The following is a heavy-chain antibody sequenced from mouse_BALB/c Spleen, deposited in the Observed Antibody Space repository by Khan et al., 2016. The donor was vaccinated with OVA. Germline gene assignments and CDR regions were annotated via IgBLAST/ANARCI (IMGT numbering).Heavy chain of an antibody. CDR1: GFSLSRYN. D-gene: IGHD2-14*01. CDR3: AEAYYRYDGYYAMDY. CDR2: IWGGGGT. V-gene: IGHV2-6-4*01. J-gene: IGHJ4*01. Sequence: QVQLKQSGPGLVAPSQSLSITCTVSGFSLSRYNIHWVRQPPGKGLEWLGMIWGGGGTDYNSTLKSRLSISKDNSKTQASLKMNSLQTDDTAMYYCAEAYYRYDGYYAMDYWGQGTSVTVSA.